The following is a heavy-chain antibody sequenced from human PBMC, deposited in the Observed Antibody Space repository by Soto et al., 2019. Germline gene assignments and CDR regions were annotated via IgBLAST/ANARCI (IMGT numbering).Heavy chain of an antibody. CDR2: ISNGGDTI. CDR3: GSVPN. CDR1: GFTFGRYE. Sequence: GGSLRLSCAASGFTFGRYEMNWVRQAPGKGLEWLAYISNGGDTIFYADAVKGRFTISTDNANNSLYLHMTSLTSEDTAVYYCGSVPNWGQGTLVTVSS. J-gene: IGHJ4*02. V-gene: IGHV3-48*03.